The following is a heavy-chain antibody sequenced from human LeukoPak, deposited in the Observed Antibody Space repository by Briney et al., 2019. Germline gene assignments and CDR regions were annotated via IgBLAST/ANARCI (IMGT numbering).Heavy chain of an antibody. CDR1: GFTFSSYG. D-gene: IGHD2-2*01. CDR2: IFGSGGST. Sequence: GGTLRLSCAASGFTFSSYGMNWVRQAPGKGLEWVSAIFGSGGSTYYADSVKGRFTISRDNSKNTLYLQMNSLRAGDTAVYYCAKGRGPAAVAPGYWGQGTLVTVSS. J-gene: IGHJ4*02. CDR3: AKGRGPAAVAPGY. V-gene: IGHV3-23*01.